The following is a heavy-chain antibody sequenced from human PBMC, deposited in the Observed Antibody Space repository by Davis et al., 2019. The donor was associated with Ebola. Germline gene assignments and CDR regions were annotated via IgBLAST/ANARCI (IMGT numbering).Heavy chain of an antibody. CDR1: GYTFNSYG. D-gene: IGHD1-14*01. Sequence: AASVKVSCKASGYTFNSYGISWVRQAPGQGLEWMGWISGYNGKTDYEENFQGRVTMTVDISTSTAYMELRSLRSDDTAVYFCARDGREPRMLYGMDVWGQGTTVTVSS. J-gene: IGHJ6*02. V-gene: IGHV1-18*04. CDR2: ISGYNGKT. CDR3: ARDGREPRMLYGMDV.